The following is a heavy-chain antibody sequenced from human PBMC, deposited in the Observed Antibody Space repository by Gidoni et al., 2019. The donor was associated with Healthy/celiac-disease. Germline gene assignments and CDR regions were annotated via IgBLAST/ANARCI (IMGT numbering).Heavy chain of an antibody. CDR3: ARGKTEDGSGKVFDY. D-gene: IGHD3-10*01. V-gene: IGHV4-34*01. CDR2: IKHSGST. CDR1: GGSFSGYY. Sequence: QVQLQQWGAGLLKPSETLSLTCAVYGGSFSGYYWSWIRQPPGKGLEWMGEIKHSGSTNYNPDLKSRVTISVNTSKTQFSLKLSSVTAADTAVYYCARGKTEDGSGKVFDYWGQGTLVTVSS. J-gene: IGHJ4*02.